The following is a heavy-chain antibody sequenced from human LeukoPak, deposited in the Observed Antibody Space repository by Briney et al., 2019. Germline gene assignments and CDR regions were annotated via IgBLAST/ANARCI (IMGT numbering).Heavy chain of an antibody. CDR1: GYTFTSYG. D-gene: IGHD1-14*01. CDR2: ISAYNGNT. CDR3: ARENLGPQAGYHGMDV. V-gene: IGHV1-18*01. Sequence: VASVKVSSKASGYTFTSYGISWVRQAPGQGLEWMGWISAYNGNTNYAQKLQGRVTMTTDTSTSTAYMELRSLRSDDTAVYYCARENLGPQAGYHGMDVWGQGTTVTVSS. J-gene: IGHJ6*02.